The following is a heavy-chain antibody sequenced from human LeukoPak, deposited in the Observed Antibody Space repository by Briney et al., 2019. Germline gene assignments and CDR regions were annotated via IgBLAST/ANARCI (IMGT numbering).Heavy chain of an antibody. CDR2: IKQDGSEE. J-gene: IGHJ4*02. Sequence: GGSLRLSCTASGFTFSSYWMSWVRQAPGKGLEWVANIKQDGSEEYYVDSVKGRFTISRDNAKNSLYLQMNSLRAEDTAVYYCAKDLGSSWYYFDYWGQGTLVTVSS. CDR3: AKDLGSSWYYFDY. D-gene: IGHD6-13*01. CDR1: GFTFSSYW. V-gene: IGHV3-7*01.